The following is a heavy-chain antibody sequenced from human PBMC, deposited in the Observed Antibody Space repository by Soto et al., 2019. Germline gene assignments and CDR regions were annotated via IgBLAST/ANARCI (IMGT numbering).Heavy chain of an antibody. CDR1: GFTFTNYA. CDR3: AKNPRGGSGFTFYFDY. CDR2: ISYDGTYK. V-gene: IGHV3-30*18. D-gene: IGHD6-19*01. Sequence: GSLRLSCAASGFTFTNYAMHWVRQAPGKGPEWVAVISYDGTYKYYADSVKGRFTVSRDNPKNTLFLQMNSLRAEDTAVYYCAKNPRGGSGFTFYFDYWGQGTLVTVSS. J-gene: IGHJ4*01.